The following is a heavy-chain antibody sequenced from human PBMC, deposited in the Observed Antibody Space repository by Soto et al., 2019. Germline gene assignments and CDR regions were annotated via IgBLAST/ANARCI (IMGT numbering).Heavy chain of an antibody. J-gene: IGHJ4*02. CDR3: VRGQRATTGY. Sequence: EAQLVESGGGLVQPGGSLRLSCAASGFIFSSNWMHWVRQAPGKGLVWLSRINPDGSSTNYVDSVKGRFTISRDNAKNMLYLQMNSLRGEDTAVSYCVRGQRATTGYWGQGTLVTVSS. D-gene: IGHD1-1*01. V-gene: IGHV3-74*01. CDR2: INPDGSST. CDR1: GFIFSSNW.